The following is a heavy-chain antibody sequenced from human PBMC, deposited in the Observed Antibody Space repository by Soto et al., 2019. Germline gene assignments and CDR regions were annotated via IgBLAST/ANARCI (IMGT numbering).Heavy chain of an antibody. J-gene: IGHJ6*03. CDR2: MNPNSGNT. Sequence: ASVKVSCKASGYTFTSYDINWVRQATGQGLEWMGWMNPNSGNTGYAQKFQGRVTMTRNTSISTAYMELSSLRSEDTAVYYCARGGIVVVPAAISAGMDVWGKGTTVTV. CDR1: GYTFTSYD. D-gene: IGHD2-2*01. V-gene: IGHV1-8*01. CDR3: ARGGIVVVPAAISAGMDV.